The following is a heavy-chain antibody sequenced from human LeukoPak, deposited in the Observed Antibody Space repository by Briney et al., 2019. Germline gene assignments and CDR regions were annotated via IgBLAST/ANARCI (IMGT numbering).Heavy chain of an antibody. D-gene: IGHD6-13*01. Sequence: PGGSLRLSCAGSGFTSSDHDMDWVRQAPGKGLEWVSGISGSGGSTYLADSVKGRFTISRDNSKNTLYLEMNSLRADDTAVYYCAKDRPTVYSSSWLHFLDSWGQGTLVTVSS. CDR2: ISGSGGST. CDR3: AKDRPTVYSSSWLHFLDS. V-gene: IGHV3-23*01. CDR1: GFTSSDHD. J-gene: IGHJ4*02.